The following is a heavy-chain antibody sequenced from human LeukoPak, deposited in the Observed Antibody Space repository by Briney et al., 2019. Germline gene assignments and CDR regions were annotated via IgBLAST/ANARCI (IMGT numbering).Heavy chain of an antibody. V-gene: IGHV1-2*02. J-gene: IGHJ4*02. Sequence: ASVTVSCKASGYTFTGYYIHWVRQAPGQGLEWMGWIYPYSGDTNYAQNFQGRVTMTRDTSISTAYMELSSLRSEDTAVYYCARDSSFDYWGQGTLVTVSS. CDR2: IYPYSGDT. D-gene: IGHD6-13*01. CDR3: ARDSSFDY. CDR1: GYTFTGYY.